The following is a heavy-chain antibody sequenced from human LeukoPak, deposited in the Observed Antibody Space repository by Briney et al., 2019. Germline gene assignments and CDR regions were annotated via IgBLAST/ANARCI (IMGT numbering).Heavy chain of an antibody. V-gene: IGHV4-39*01. CDR2: VYYSGST. CDR3: ARQTVLGATRWFDP. D-gene: IGHD1-26*01. CDR1: GGSISSSSYY. Sequence: TPSETLSPTCTVSGGSISSSSYYWGWIRQPPGKGLEWIGGVYYSGSTYYNPSLKSRVTISVDTSKNQLSLKFRSVTAADTAFYYCARQTVLGATRWFDPWGQGTLVTVSS. J-gene: IGHJ5*02.